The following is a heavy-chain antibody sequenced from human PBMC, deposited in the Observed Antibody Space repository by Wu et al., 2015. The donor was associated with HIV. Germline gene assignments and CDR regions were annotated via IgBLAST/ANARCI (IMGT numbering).Heavy chain of an antibody. CDR3: ARGHYDSSGYYFGGAGSCVDY. D-gene: IGHD3-22*01. V-gene: IGHV1-2*02. Sequence: QVQLVQSGAEVKKPGVSVKVSCKASGYTFTGYYMHWVRQAPGQGLEWMGWINPNSGGTNYAQKFQGRVTMTRDTSISTAYMELSRLRSDDTAVYYCARGHYDSSGYYFGGAGSCVDYWGQGTLVTVSS. CDR2: INPNSGGT. J-gene: IGHJ4*02. CDR1: GYTFTGYY.